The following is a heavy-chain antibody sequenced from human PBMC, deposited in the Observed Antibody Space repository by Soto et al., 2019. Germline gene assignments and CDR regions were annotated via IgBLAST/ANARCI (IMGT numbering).Heavy chain of an antibody. CDR1: GFTFSSYA. CDR2: ISYDGSNK. J-gene: IGHJ4*02. Sequence: PGGSLRLSCAASGFTFSSYAMHWVRQAPGQGLEWVAVISYDGSNKYYADSVKGRFTISRDNSKNTLYLQMNSLRAEDTAVYYCASPAVIGSGYYSLDYWGQGTLVTVSS. D-gene: IGHD3-22*01. CDR3: ASPAVIGSGYYSLDY. V-gene: IGHV3-30-3*01.